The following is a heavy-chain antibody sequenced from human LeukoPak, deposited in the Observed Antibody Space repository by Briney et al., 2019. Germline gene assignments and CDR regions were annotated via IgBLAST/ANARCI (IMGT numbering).Heavy chain of an antibody. CDR1: GFKFNDYA. Sequence: GRSLRLSCVASGFKFNDYAMHWVRQAPGKGLEWVSVLSWHSGSIGYADSVKGRFIISRDNAKNSLYLEMNSLRPKESPLYYCAKETKVGENLYYFDYWGRGTLVTVSS. J-gene: IGHJ4*02. CDR3: AKETKVGENLYYFDY. CDR2: LSWHSGSI. V-gene: IGHV3-9*01. D-gene: IGHD1-26*01.